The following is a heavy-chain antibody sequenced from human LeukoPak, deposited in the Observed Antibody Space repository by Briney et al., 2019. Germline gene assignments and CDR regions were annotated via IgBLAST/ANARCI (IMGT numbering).Heavy chain of an antibody. J-gene: IGHJ4*02. CDR2: VSGSGDRT. D-gene: IGHD4-23*01. CDR1: GFTFSSYA. Sequence: GGSLRLPCAAAGFTFSSYAMSWVRQAPGKGLEWVAAVSGSGDRTYYADSLKDRFTISRDNSKSALYLQMNSLRADDTALYYCAKDPRFGGISWALFHFWGQGTLVTVSS. V-gene: IGHV3-23*01. CDR3: AKDPRFGGISWALFHF.